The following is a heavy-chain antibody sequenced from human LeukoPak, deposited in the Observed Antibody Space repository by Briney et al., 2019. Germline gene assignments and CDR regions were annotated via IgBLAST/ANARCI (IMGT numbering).Heavy chain of an antibody. D-gene: IGHD3-3*01. V-gene: IGHV3-23*01. Sequence: PGGSLRLSCAVSGITLSNYGMSWVRQAPGKGLEWVSAISGSGASTYYADSVKGRFTISRDNSKNTLYLQMNSLRAEDTAVYYCAKARLYDFWNVWDYWGQGTLVTVS. J-gene: IGHJ4*02. CDR2: ISGSGAST. CDR1: GITLSNYG. CDR3: AKARLYDFWNVWDY.